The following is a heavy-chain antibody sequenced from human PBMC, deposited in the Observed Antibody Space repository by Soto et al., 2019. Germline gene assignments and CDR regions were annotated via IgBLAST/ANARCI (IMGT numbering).Heavy chain of an antibody. D-gene: IGHD6-13*01. CDR1: GGSFSGYY. V-gene: IGHV4-34*01. J-gene: IGHJ6*02. CDR3: ASAAAGAYYYGMDV. Sequence: SETLSLTCAVYGGSFSGYYWSWIRQPPGKGLEWIGEINHSGSTNYNPSLKSRVTISVDTSKNQFSLKLSSVTAADTAVYYCASAAAGAYYYGMDVWGQGTTVTVS. CDR2: INHSGST.